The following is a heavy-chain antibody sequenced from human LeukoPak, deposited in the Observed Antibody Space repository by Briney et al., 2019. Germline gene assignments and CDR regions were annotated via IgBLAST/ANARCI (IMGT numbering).Heavy chain of an antibody. V-gene: IGHV1-18*01. CDR1: GYTFTSYG. CDR3: ARAGTPYDYGGPRHAFDI. J-gene: IGHJ3*02. CDR2: ISAYNGNT. Sequence: ASVKVSCKASGYTFTSYGISWVRQAPGQGLEWMGWISAYNGNTNYAQKLQGRVTMTTDTSTSTAYMELRSLRSDDTAVYYCARAGTPYDYGGPRHAFDIWGQGTMVTVSS. D-gene: IGHD4-23*01.